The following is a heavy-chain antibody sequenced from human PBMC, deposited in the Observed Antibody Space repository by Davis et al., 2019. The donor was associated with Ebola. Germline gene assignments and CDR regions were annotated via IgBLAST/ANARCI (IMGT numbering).Heavy chain of an antibody. Sequence: MPGGSLRLSCAVYGGSFSGYYWSWIRQPPGKGLEWIGEINHSGSTNYNPSLKSRVTISVDTSKNQFSLKLSSVTAADTAVYYCARTIGLNWFDPWGQGTLVTVSS. CDR2: INHSGST. V-gene: IGHV4-34*01. CDR3: ARTIGLNWFDP. CDR1: GGSFSGYY. D-gene: IGHD3/OR15-3a*01. J-gene: IGHJ5*02.